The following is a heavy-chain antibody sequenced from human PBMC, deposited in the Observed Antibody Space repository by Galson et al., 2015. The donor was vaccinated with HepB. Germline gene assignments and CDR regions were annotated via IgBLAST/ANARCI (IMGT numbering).Heavy chain of an antibody. V-gene: IGHV3-33*03. D-gene: IGHD2-2*01. CDR1: GFTFSSYS. CDR2: IWYGGTNK. J-gene: IGHJ5*02. CDR3: AGSYCSSTSCPNWFDP. Sequence: SLRLSCAASGFTFSSYSMHWVRQAPGKGLEWVADIWYGGTNKYYADSVKGRFTISRDNSKNTLYLQMNSLRAEDTAVYYWAGSYCSSTSCPNWFDPWGQGTLVTVSS.